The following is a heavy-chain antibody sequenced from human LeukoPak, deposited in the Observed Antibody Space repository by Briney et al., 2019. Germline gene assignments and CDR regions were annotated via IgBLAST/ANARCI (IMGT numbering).Heavy chain of an antibody. Sequence: GGSLRLSCAASGFTFSSYAMSWVRQAPGKGLEWVSAISGSGGSTYYADSVKGRLTISRDNSKNTLYLQMNSLRAEDTAVYYCAKGRVVVVAAPFDYWGQGTLVTVSS. V-gene: IGHV3-23*01. CDR3: AKGRVVVVAAPFDY. J-gene: IGHJ4*02. D-gene: IGHD2-15*01. CDR2: ISGSGGST. CDR1: GFTFSSYA.